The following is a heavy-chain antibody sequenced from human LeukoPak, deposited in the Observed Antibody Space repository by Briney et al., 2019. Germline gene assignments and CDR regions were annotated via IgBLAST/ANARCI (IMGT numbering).Heavy chain of an antibody. CDR2: IWYDGSNK. J-gene: IGHJ6*02. V-gene: IGHV3-33*01. Sequence: GGSLILSCAASGFTFSSYGMHWVRQAPGKGLEWVAVIWYDGSNKYYADSVKGRFTISRDNSKNTLYLQMNSLRAEDTAVYYCASGLILENSGYHGGVYGMDVWGQGTTVTVSS. CDR1: GFTFSSYG. D-gene: IGHD3-22*01. CDR3: ASGLILENSGYHGGVYGMDV.